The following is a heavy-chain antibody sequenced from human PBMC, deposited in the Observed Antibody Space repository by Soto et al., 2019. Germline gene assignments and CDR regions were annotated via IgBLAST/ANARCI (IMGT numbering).Heavy chain of an antibody. D-gene: IGHD5-12*01. CDR2: IYYSGST. Sequence: SETLSLTCTVSGGSISSSSYYWGWIRQPPGKGLEWIGSIYYSGSTYYNPSLKSRVTISVDTSKNQFSLKLSSVTAADTAVYYCARLRLRDAFDIWGQGTMVTVSS. CDR3: ARLRLRDAFDI. V-gene: IGHV4-39*01. J-gene: IGHJ3*02. CDR1: GGSISSSSYY.